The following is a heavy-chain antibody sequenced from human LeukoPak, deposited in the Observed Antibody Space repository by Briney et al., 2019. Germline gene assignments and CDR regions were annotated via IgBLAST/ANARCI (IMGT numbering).Heavy chain of an antibody. CDR3: ARCRGTTIITRFDY. V-gene: IGHV4-4*07. CDR2: IYSSGST. Sequence: PSETLPLTCTVSGGSISNYYWSWIRQPAGKGLEWIGRIYSSGSTNYNPSLKSRVTMSVDTSKNQFSVKLSSVTAADTAVYYCARCRGTTIITRFDYWGQGTLVTVSS. D-gene: IGHD3-22*01. CDR1: GGSISNYY. J-gene: IGHJ4*02.